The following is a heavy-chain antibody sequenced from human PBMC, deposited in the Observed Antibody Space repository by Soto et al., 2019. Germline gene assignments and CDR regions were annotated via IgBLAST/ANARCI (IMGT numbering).Heavy chain of an antibody. V-gene: IGHV4-4*07. Sequence: QVQLQESGPGLVKPSETLSLTCTVSGGSIRNYYWAWIRQSAGKGLEWIGRIYPSGRTHYNPSLMGRVSMSIDMSKNQFSLRLTSVTAADTATYYCARDYDVNTALDYWYFDLWGRGTLVTVSS. D-gene: IGHD5-18*01. CDR2: IYPSGRT. CDR1: GGSIRNYY. CDR3: ARDYDVNTALDYWYFDL. J-gene: IGHJ2*01.